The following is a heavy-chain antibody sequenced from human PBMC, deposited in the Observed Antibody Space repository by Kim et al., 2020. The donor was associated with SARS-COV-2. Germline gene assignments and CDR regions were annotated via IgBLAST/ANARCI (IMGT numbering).Heavy chain of an antibody. CDR3: GRGGLRGYGMDV. D-gene: IGHD3-16*01. V-gene: IGHV3-30*07. Sequence: YADAMQGRRTISRDNSKNTLYLQVDSLGAEDTAGYYCGRGGLRGYGMDVWGQGTTVTVSS. J-gene: IGHJ6*02.